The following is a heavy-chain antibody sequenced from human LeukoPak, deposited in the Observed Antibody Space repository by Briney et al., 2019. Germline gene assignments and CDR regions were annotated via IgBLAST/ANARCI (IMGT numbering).Heavy chain of an antibody. V-gene: IGHV3-21*04. Sequence: NPGGTLRPCFEASGSTSTSYAGYWVPPAPGEGVGGGSTLSSSSGMIYYADSVKGRFTISRDNAKNSLYLQMNSLRAEDTALYYCAKDASLSAVAGTDYFDYWGQGTLVTVSS. D-gene: IGHD6-19*01. CDR1: GSTSTSYA. J-gene: IGHJ4*02. CDR3: AKDASLSAVAGTDYFDY. CDR2: LSSSSGMI.